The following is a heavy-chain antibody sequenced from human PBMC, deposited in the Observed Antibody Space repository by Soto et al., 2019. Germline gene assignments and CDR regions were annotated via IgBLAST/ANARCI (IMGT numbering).Heavy chain of an antibody. CDR1: GFTFSSYD. CDR3: AKGAGGYYDSSGQIDY. Sequence: GGSLRLSCAASGFTFSSYDMHWVRQATGKGLEWVSAIGTAGDTYYPGSVKGRFTISRENAKNSLYLQMNSLRAEDTAVYYCAKGAGGYYDSSGQIDYWGQGTLVTVSS. J-gene: IGHJ4*02. D-gene: IGHD3-22*01. CDR2: IGTAGDT. V-gene: IGHV3-13*01.